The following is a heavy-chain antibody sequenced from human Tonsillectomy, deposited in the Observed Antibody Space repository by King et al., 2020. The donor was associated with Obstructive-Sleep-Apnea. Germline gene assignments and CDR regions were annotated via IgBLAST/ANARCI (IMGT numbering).Heavy chain of an antibody. J-gene: IGHJ4*02. Sequence: QLVQSGAEVKKPGASVKVSCKASGYSFSTYGITWMRQAPGQGLEWMGWIGAYNGYTNYAQNLQGRVTMTTDTSTSTAYLELRTLRSDDTAIYYCARPCLEMQRAASGTSCYFDVWGQGTLVTVSS. V-gene: IGHV1-18*01. CDR2: IGAYNGYT. CDR3: ARPCLEMQRAASGTSCYFDV. D-gene: IGHD6-13*01. CDR1: GYSFSTYG.